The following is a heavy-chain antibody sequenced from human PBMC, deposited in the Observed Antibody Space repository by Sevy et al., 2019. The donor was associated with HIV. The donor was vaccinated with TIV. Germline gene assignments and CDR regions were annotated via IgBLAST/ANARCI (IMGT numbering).Heavy chain of an antibody. CDR1: GFTFSSYA. V-gene: IGHV3-64D*06. Sequence: GGSLRLSCSASGFTFSSYAMHWVRQAPGKGLDYVSAISSNGGSTYYADSVKGRFTISRDNSKNTLYLQMSSLRAEDTAVYYCGKVDTAMVTGAFDIWGQGTMVTVSS. CDR2: ISSNGGST. J-gene: IGHJ3*02. D-gene: IGHD5-18*01. CDR3: GKVDTAMVTGAFDI.